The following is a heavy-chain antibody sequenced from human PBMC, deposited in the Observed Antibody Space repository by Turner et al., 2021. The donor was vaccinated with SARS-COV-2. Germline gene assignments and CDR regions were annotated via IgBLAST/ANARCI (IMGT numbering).Heavy chain of an antibody. J-gene: IGHJ6*02. D-gene: IGHD3-22*01. CDR2: ISYDGSNK. V-gene: IGHV3-30-3*01. Sequence: QVQLVESGGGVVQPGRSLRLSCAASGFTFSTYAIHWVRQAPGKGLEWVALISYDGSNKYYADSVKGRFTISRDNSKNTLYLQMNSLRAEDTAVYYCAGIQSYDRSDYYGMDVWGQGTTVTVSS. CDR3: AGIQSYDRSDYYGMDV. CDR1: GFTFSTYA.